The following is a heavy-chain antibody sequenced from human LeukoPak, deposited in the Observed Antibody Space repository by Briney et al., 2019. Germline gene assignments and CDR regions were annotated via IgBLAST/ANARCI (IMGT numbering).Heavy chain of an antibody. CDR2: IIPIFGTA. CDR3: ARTDRYSYGTFDY. J-gene: IGHJ4*02. Sequence: GSSVKVSCKASGGTFSSYAISWVRQAPGQGLEWMGRIIPIFGTASYAQKFQGRVTMTRDTSTSTVYMELSSLRSEDTAVYYCARTDRYSYGTFDYWGQGTLVTVSS. CDR1: GGTFSSYA. D-gene: IGHD5-18*01. V-gene: IGHV1-69*05.